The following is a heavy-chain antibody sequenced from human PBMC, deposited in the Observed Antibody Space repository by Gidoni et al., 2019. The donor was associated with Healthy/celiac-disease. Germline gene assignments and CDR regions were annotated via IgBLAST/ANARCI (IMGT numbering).Heavy chain of an antibody. CDR3: ASSASRIYYYYYYMDV. J-gene: IGHJ6*03. V-gene: IGHV4-34*01. CDR1: GGSFSGYY. Sequence: QVQLQQWGAGLLKPSETLSLTCAVYGGSFSGYYWSWIRQPPGKGLEWIGEINHSGSTNYNPSLKSRVTISVDTSKNQFSLKLSSVTAADTAVYYCASSASRIYYYYYYMDVWGKGTTVTVSS. CDR2: INHSGST. D-gene: IGHD2-15*01.